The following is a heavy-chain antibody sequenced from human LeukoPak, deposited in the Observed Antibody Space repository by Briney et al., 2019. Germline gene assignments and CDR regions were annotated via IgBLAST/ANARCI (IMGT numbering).Heavy chain of an antibody. CDR1: GFTFSSYA. J-gene: IGHJ6*04. V-gene: IGHV3-23*01. CDR2: ISGPGGNT. D-gene: IGHD6-13*01. Sequence: PGGSLRLSCAASGFTFSSYAMSWVRQAPGKGLEWVSAISGPGGNTYYADSVKGRFTFSRDNSKNTLYLQMNSLSAEDTAVYYCAKAHIAAAGTRRGMDVWGKGTTVTVSS. CDR3: AKAHIAAAGTRRGMDV.